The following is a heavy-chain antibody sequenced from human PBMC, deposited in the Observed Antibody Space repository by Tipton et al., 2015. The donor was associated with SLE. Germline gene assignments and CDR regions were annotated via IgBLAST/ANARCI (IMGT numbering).Heavy chain of an antibody. CDR1: GGSISSGY. D-gene: IGHD4/OR15-4a*01. CDR2: IYYSGST. CDR3: ARETWDYKNWYFDL. Sequence: TLSLTCTVSGGSISSGYWSWIRQPPGKGLEWIGYIYYSGSTNYNPSLKSRVTISVDTSKKHCSLKLSSVTAADTAVYYCARETWDYKNWYFDLWGRGTLVTVSS. J-gene: IGHJ2*01. V-gene: IGHV4-59*01.